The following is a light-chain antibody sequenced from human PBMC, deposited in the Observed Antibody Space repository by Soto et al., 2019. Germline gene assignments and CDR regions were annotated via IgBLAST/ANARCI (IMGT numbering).Light chain of an antibody. J-gene: IGLJ3*02. CDR3: CSYAGSYTNWL. CDR1: SSDVGGYNY. Sequence: ALTQPRSVSGSPGHSVTISCTGTSSDVGGYNYVSWYQQHPGKAPKLMIFDVSKRPSGVPDRFSGSKSGNTASLTISGLQADDEADYYCCSYAGSYTNWLFGGGTKLTVL. V-gene: IGLV2-11*01. CDR2: DVS.